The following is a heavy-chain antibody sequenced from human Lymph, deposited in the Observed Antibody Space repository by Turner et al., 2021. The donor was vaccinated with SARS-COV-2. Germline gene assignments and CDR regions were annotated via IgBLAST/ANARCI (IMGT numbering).Heavy chain of an antibody. CDR1: GYIFTGHY. V-gene: IGHV1-2*02. CDR2: INPNSGGT. D-gene: IGHD4-17*01. J-gene: IGHJ6*02. Sequence: QVQLVQPGAEVKRPGASVKVSCKASGYIFTGHYMHWVRQAPGQGLEWMGWINPNSGGTNYAQKFQGRVTMTRDTSISTAYMEVSRLRSDDTAVYYCARDTRGDYSYYYDGMDVWGQGTTVTVSS. CDR3: ARDTRGDYSYYYDGMDV.